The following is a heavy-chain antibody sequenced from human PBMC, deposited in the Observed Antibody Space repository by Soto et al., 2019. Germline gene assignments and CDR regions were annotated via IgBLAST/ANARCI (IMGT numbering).Heavy chain of an antibody. CDR2: ISYDGSNK. D-gene: IGHD3-3*01. V-gene: IGHV3-30*18. Sequence: QVQLVESGGGVVQPGRSLRLSCAASGFTFSSYGMHWVRQAPGKGLEWVAVISYDGSNKYYADSVKGRFTISRDNSKNTLYLQMNSLRAEDTAVYYCAKDRGVGITIFGVVIHWGQGTLVTVSS. CDR3: AKDRGVGITIFGVVIH. CDR1: GFTFSSYG. J-gene: IGHJ4*02.